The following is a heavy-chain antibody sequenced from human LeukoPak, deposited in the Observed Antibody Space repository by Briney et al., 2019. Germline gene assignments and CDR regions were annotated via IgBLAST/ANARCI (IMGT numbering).Heavy chain of an antibody. D-gene: IGHD4-11*01. V-gene: IGHV3-74*01. Sequence: TGGPLRLSCAASGFTFSTYWMHWVRQAPGKGLVWVSRISSGGSDITYADSVKGRFTISRDNAKDTLYLQMDNLSAEDTAVYYCARGGLTVTTPIDYWGQGTLVTVSS. CDR3: ARGGLTVTTPIDY. J-gene: IGHJ4*02. CDR2: ISSGGSDI. CDR1: GFTFSTYW.